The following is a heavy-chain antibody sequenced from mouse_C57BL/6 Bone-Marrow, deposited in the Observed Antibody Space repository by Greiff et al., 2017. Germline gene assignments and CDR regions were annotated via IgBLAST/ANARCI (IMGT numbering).Heavy chain of an antibody. Sequence: QVQLKQSGPELVKPGASVKLSCKASGYTFTSYDINWVKQRPGQGLEWIGWISPRDGSTKYNEKFKGKATLTVDTYSSTAYMELHSLTSEDSAVYFCARDYGSSYWYFDVWGTGTTVTVSS. CDR1: GYTFTSYD. CDR3: ARDYGSSYWYFDV. D-gene: IGHD1-1*01. CDR2: ISPRDGST. J-gene: IGHJ1*03. V-gene: IGHV1-85*01.